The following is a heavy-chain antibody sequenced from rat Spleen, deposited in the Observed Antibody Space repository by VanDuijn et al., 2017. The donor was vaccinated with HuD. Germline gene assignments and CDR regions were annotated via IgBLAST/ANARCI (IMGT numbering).Heavy chain of an antibody. J-gene: IGHJ2*01. CDR3: TREGTTEGIDYVDY. CDR1: GFTFNNYW. Sequence: EVQLVESGGGLVQPGRSLKLSCVASGFTFNNYWMTWIRQAPGKGLEWVASITNTGGSTYYPDSVKGRFTISRDNAKSTLYLQMNSLKSEDTATYYCTREGTTEGIDYVDYWGQGVMVTVSS. D-gene: IGHD1-11*01. V-gene: IGHV5-31*01. CDR2: ITNTGGST.